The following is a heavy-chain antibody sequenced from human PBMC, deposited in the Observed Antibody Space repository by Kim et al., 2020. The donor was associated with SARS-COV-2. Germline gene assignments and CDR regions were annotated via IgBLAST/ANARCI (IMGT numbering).Heavy chain of an antibody. V-gene: IGHV3-7*03. CDR3: XREXRIEXGDYYGMDV. CDR2: IKEDGSEK. Sequence: GGSLRLSCAVSGFTFRNYWMSWVRQAPGKGLEWVANIKEDGSEKYYVESVRGRCTIPXNNAKNSLSXQMXSLXVEDTAVYYXXREXRIEXGDYYGMDVWGQGTXVTVSS. CDR1: GFTFRNYW. D-gene: IGHD3-16*01. J-gene: IGHJ6*02.